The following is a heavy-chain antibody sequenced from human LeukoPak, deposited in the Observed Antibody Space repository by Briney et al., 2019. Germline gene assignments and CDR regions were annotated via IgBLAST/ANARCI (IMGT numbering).Heavy chain of an antibody. V-gene: IGHV3-48*02. CDR1: GFTFSTYS. CDR2: ISSSSSTM. CDR3: ARPGDYDISGYPGL. J-gene: IGHJ4*02. Sequence: GGSLRLSCAASGFTFSTYSMNWARQAPGKGLEWVSYISSSSSTMYYADSVKGRFTISRDNAKNSLYLQMNSLRDEDTAVYYCARPGDYDISGYPGLWGQGTLVTVSS. D-gene: IGHD3-22*01.